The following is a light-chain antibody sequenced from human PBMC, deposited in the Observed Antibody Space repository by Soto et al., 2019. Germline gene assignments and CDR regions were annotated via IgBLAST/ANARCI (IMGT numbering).Light chain of an antibody. CDR3: LQYHNLWA. Sequence: EIVLTQSPGTLSLSPGERATLSCRASQSVSSSYLAWYQQKPGQAPRLLIYDASTRAPGIPARFSGSGSGTEFTLTISSLQSEDFTVYSCLQYHNLWAFGQGTKVDIK. J-gene: IGKJ1*01. V-gene: IGKV3D-7*01. CDR2: DAS. CDR1: QSVSSSY.